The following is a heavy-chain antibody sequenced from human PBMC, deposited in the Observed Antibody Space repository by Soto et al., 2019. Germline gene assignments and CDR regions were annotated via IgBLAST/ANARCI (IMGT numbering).Heavy chain of an antibody. V-gene: IGHV3-30*18. Sequence: PGGSLRLSCAASGFTFSSYGMHWVRQAPGKGLEWVAVISYDGSNKYYADSVKGRFTISRDNSKNTLYLQMNSLRAEDTAVYYCAKGAAGAFAYWGQGTLVPVSS. CDR3: AKGAAGAFAY. D-gene: IGHD6-19*01. J-gene: IGHJ4*02. CDR1: GFTFSSYG. CDR2: ISYDGSNK.